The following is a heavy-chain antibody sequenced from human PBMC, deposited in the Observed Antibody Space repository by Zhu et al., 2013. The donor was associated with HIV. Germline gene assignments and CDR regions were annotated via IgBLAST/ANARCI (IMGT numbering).Heavy chain of an antibody. CDR1: GGTFSSYA. D-gene: IGHD4-17*01. V-gene: IGHV1-69*01. Sequence: QVQLVQSGAEVKKPGSSVKVSCKASGGTFSSYAISWVRQAPGQGLEWMGGIIPIFGTANYAQKFQGRVTITADESTSTAYMELSSLRSEDTAVYYCATELSSRRSLLLLRYDDYYYGMDVWGQGTTVTVSS. CDR2: IIPIFGTA. CDR3: ATELSSRRSLLLLRYDDYYYGMDV. J-gene: IGHJ6*02.